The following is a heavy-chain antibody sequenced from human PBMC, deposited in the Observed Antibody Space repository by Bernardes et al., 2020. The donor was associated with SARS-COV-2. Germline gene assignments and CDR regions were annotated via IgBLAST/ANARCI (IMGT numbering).Heavy chain of an antibody. V-gene: IGHV4-34*01. CDR2: INDSGST. D-gene: IGHD2-15*01. CDR1: SWSFSGYY. CDR3: ARGSAAVVSHFMLLFANWYFDL. J-gene: IGHJ2*01. Sequence: SETLSLTCAVYSWSFSGYYWSWIRQTPGKGLEWIGEINDSGSTYYNPALKSRFTISVDPSKNQFSLKLNSVTAADTAVYYCARGSAAVVSHFMLLFANWYFDLWGRGTLVTVSS.